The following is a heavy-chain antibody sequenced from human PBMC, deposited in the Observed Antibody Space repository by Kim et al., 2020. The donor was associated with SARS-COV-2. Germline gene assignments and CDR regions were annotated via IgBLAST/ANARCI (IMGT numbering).Heavy chain of an antibody. CDR3: ARALPTYFDY. J-gene: IGHJ4*02. CDR1: GGSFSGYY. CDR2: INHSGST. Sequence: SETLSLTCAVYGGSFSGYYWSWIRQPPGKGLEWIGEINHSGSTNYNPSLKSRVTISVDTSKNQFSLKLSSVTAADTAVYYCARALPTYFDYWGQGTLVTVSS. V-gene: IGHV4-34*01. D-gene: IGHD1-26*01.